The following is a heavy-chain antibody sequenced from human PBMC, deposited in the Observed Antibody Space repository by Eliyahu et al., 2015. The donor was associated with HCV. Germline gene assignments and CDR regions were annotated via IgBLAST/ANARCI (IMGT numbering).Heavy chain of an antibody. CDR1: GYTFTXYY. CDR2: INPSGGST. D-gene: IGHD6-13*01. J-gene: IGHJ4*02. V-gene: IGHV1-46*01. CDR3: ARHLAAGDS. Sequence: QVQLVQSGAEVKKPGASVKLSCKASGYTFTXYYMHWVRQAPGQGLEWMAIINPSGGSTNYAQKFRGRVTVTRDTSTSTVYMEVSSLRSEDTAVYYCARHLAAGDSWGQGTLVTVSS.